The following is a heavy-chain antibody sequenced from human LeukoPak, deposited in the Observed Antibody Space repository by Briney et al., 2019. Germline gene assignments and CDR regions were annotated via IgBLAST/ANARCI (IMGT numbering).Heavy chain of an antibody. D-gene: IGHD3-10*02. V-gene: IGHV3-48*03. CDR3: AELGITMIGGV. CDR1: GFSFSVYE. Sequence: GGSLRLSCAASGFSFSVYEMNWVRQAPGKGLEWISYISAGGGTTYYADTVKGRFTISRDNAKNSLYLQMNSLRAEDTAVYYCAELGITMIGGVWGKGTTVTISS. CDR2: ISAGGGTT. J-gene: IGHJ6*04.